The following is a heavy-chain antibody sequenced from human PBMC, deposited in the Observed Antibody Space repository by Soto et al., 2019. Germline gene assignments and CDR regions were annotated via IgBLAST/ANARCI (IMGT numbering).Heavy chain of an antibody. CDR1: VYTFTSYY. CDR2: INPSGGST. Sequence: XSVKVSCKASVYTFTSYYMHWVRQAPGQGLEWMGIINPSGGSTSYAQKFQGRVTMTRDTSTSTVYMELSSLRSEDTAVYYCARDARQGGWYHYYFDYWGQGTLVTVSS. D-gene: IGHD6-19*01. CDR3: ARDARQGGWYHYYFDY. V-gene: IGHV1-46*01. J-gene: IGHJ4*02.